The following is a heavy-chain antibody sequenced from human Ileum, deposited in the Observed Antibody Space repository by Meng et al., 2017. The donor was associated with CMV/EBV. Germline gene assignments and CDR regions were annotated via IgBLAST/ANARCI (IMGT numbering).Heavy chain of an antibody. CDR2: IYYSGST. J-gene: IGHJ4*02. CDR3: AREGGGWYFDS. CDR1: GDSLSTGDYY. D-gene: IGHD6-19*01. V-gene: IGHV4-30-4*01. Sequence: QVTLRASGPGLVTPSQTLSLTCTVSGDSLSTGDYYWSWIRQPPGKGPEWIGYIYYSGSTLYNPSLKSPVTISLDKSKNQFSLRLRSVTAADTAVYFCAREGGGWYFDSWGQGTLVTVSS.